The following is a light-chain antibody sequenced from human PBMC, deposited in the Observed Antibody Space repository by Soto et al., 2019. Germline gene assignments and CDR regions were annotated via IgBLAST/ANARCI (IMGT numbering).Light chain of an antibody. J-gene: IGKJ1*01. CDR3: QRSYNTPRT. V-gene: IGKV1-39*01. Sequence: DVQITQSPSTLSASVGDRVTITCRASQSIDNYCHWYQQKPGKDPQLLIYAASRLHSGVPSRFTGSGYGTDFSLTIGSLQPEDFATYYCQRSYNTPRTFGQGTKVDI. CDR2: AAS. CDR1: QSIDNY.